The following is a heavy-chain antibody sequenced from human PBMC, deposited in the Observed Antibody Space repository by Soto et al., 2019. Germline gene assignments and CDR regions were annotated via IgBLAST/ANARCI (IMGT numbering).Heavy chain of an antibody. D-gene: IGHD1-1*01. Sequence: GGSLRLSCAASGLIFSDVWMTWVRQAPGKGLEWVGRIKAKPDDGTIDYAAPVRGRFTISRDDSKNTLYLQMTSLTPDDTGVYYCTTSNLGVDFWGPGTLVTVS. CDR1: GLIFSDVW. CDR2: IKAKPDDGTI. CDR3: TTSNLGVDF. V-gene: IGHV3-15*01. J-gene: IGHJ4*02.